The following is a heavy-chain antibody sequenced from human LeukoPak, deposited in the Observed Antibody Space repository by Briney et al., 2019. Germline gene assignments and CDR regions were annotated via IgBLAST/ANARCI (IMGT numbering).Heavy chain of an antibody. Sequence: GASVKVSCKASGYTFTGYYMHWVRQAPGQGLEWMGRINPNSGGTNYAQKFQGRVTMTRDTSISTAYMELSRLRSDDTAVYYCAGGELSPGVTYNWFDPWGQGTLVTVSS. CDR2: INPNSGGT. CDR1: GYTFTGYY. J-gene: IGHJ5*02. D-gene: IGHD2-21*02. V-gene: IGHV1-2*06. CDR3: AGGELSPGVTYNWFDP.